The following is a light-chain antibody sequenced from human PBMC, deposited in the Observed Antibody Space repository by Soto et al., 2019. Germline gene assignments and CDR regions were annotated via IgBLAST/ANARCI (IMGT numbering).Light chain of an antibody. CDR1: SSNIRAGYD. CDR2: GNS. J-gene: IGLJ2*01. V-gene: IGLV1-40*01. CDR3: QSYDSSLSVV. Sequence: QSVLTQPPSVSGAPGQRVTISCTGSSSNIRAGYDEHWYQQLPGTAPKLLIYGNSNRPSGVPDRFSGSKSGTSASLAITGLQAEDEADYYCQSYDSSLSVVFGGGTKLTVL.